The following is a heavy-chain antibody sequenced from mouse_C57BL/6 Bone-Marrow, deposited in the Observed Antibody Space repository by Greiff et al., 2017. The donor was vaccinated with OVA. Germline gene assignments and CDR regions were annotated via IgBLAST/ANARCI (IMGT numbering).Heavy chain of an antibody. CDR1: GFTFSSYG. CDR3: ARPYPWFAY. CDR2: ISSGGSYT. D-gene: IGHD5-1*01. V-gene: IGHV5-6*01. Sequence: EVQRVESGGDLVKPGGSLKLSCAASGFTFSSYGMSWVGQTPDKRLEWVATISSGGSYTNYPDSVKGRFTISRNNAKNTLYLRMSSLKSEDTAMYYCARPYPWFAYWGQETLVTVSA. J-gene: IGHJ3*01.